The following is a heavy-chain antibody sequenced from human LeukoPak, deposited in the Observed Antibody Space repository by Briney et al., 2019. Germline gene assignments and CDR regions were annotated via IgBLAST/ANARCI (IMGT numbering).Heavy chain of an antibody. CDR3: ARKGDTRGPLNY. V-gene: IGHV3-7*01. CDR1: GLTSSNYW. D-gene: IGHD5-18*01. J-gene: IGHJ4*02. CDR2: IKQDGSET. Sequence: HPGPSLRLSCAASGLTSSNYWMSWVRHGPGKGLEWVANIKQDGSETYYVDPVKGRFTFSKDKSTNSLFLQMNSLTAEDSAVYFCARKGDTRGPLNYWGQGTLVTVSS.